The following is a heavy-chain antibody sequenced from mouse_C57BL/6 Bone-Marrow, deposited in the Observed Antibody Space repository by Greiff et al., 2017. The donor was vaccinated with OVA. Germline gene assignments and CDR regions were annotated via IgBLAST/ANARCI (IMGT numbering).Heavy chain of an antibody. D-gene: IGHD2-3*01. CDR1: GFNIKDDY. Sequence: VQLQQSGAELVRPGASVKLSCTASGFNIKDDYMHWVKQRPEQGLEWIGWIDPENGDTEYASKFQGKATITADTSSTTAYLQLRSLTSEDTAVYYCRWLLRYFDVWGTGTTVTVSS. CDR3: RWLLRYFDV. CDR2: IDPENGDT. V-gene: IGHV14-4*01. J-gene: IGHJ1*03.